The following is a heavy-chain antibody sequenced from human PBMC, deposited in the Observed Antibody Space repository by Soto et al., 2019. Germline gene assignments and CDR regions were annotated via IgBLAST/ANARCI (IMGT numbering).Heavy chain of an antibody. CDR3: TTARQQWLISH. J-gene: IGHJ4*02. V-gene: IGHV3-15*07. D-gene: IGHD6-19*01. CDR2: IRSKADGGTS. CDR1: GGSFSGYY. Sequence: PSETLSLTCAVYGGSFSGYYWTWVRQAPGKGLEWVGRIRSKADGGTSDYVAPVKGRFTISRDDSTNMLYLQMNSLQTEDTAVYYCTTARQQWLISHWGQGTQVTVSS.